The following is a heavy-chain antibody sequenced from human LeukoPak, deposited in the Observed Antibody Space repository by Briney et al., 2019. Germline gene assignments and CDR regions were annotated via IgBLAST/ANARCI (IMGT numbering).Heavy chain of an antibody. D-gene: IGHD3-10*01. CDR3: SRGLWFGDKNGFDY. J-gene: IGHJ4*02. CDR1: GFTFSSYA. V-gene: IGHV3-30*04. Sequence: PGGSLRLPCAASGFTFSSYAMHWVRQAPGKGLEWVAVISYDGSNKYYADSVKGRFTISRDNSKNTLYLQMNSLRAEDTAVYYCSRGLWFGDKNGFDYWGQGTLVTVSS. CDR2: ISYDGSNK.